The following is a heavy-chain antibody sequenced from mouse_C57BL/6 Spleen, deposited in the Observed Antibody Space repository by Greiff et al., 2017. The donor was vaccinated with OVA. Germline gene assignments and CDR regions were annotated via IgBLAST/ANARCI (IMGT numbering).Heavy chain of an antibody. CDR2: IHPNSGST. Sequence: QVQLQQPGAELVKPGASVKLSCKASGYTFTSYWMHWVKQRPGQGLEWIGTIHPNSGSTNYNEKFKSKATLTVDKSSSTAYMQLSSLTSEDSAVYYCARLRGYSNYEDYWGQGTTLTVSS. J-gene: IGHJ2*01. CDR1: GYTFTSYW. CDR3: ARLRGYSNYEDY. D-gene: IGHD2-5*01. V-gene: IGHV1-64*01.